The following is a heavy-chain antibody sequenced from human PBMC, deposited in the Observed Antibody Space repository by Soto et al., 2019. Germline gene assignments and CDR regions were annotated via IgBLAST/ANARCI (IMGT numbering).Heavy chain of an antibody. V-gene: IGHV1-69*02. D-gene: IGHD6-13*01. CDR1: GGTFSSYT. CDR3: ATAAAGTGLDY. Sequence: QVQLVQSGAEVKKPGSSVKVSCKASGGTFSSYTISWVRQAPGQGLEWMGRIIPILGIANYAQKFQGRVTITEDKATWTANMELSSLRSEDTAVYYCATAAAGTGLDYWGQGTLVTVSS. J-gene: IGHJ4*02. CDR2: IIPILGIA.